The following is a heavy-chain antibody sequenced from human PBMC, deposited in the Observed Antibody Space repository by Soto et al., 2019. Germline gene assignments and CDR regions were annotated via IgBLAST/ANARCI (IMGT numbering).Heavy chain of an antibody. CDR3: ARYNSYAIDY. D-gene: IGHD2-8*01. Sequence: VQLQESGPGLVKPSETLSLTCTVSGTSISSYYWSWIRQPSGKGLEWIANIHYSGTTNYNPSLASRVTLSVDTSKNQFSLKMTSVTAADRAMYFCARYNSYAIDYWGRGTLVTVSS. CDR2: IHYSGTT. J-gene: IGHJ4*02. CDR1: GTSISSYY. V-gene: IGHV4-59*01.